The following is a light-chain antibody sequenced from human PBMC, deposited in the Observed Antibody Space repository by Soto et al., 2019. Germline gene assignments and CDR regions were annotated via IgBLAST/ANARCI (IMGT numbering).Light chain of an antibody. V-gene: IGLV2-14*01. J-gene: IGLJ2*01. CDR3: SSYTSSSTPVV. CDR1: SSDVGGYNY. CDR2: DVS. Sequence: QSALTQPASVSGSPGQSITISCTGTSSDVGGYNYVSWYQQHPGKAPKLRIYDVSNRPSGVSNRFSGSKSGNTASLTISGLQAEDEADYYCSSYTSSSTPVVFGGGTKLPVL.